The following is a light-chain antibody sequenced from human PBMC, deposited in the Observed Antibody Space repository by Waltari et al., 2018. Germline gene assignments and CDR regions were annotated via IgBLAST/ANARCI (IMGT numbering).Light chain of an antibody. CDR3: SSYTSSSTLV. CDR2: DVS. V-gene: IGLV2-14*03. Sequence: QSALTQPASVSGSPGQSLTIPCTGTSSDVGGYNYSSWYPQHPGKAPKLMLYDVSNRPSGVSKRVSVSKSGNTASLTISGLQAEDEAEYYCSSYTSSSTLVFGGGTKLTVL. CDR1: SSDVGGYNY. J-gene: IGLJ2*01.